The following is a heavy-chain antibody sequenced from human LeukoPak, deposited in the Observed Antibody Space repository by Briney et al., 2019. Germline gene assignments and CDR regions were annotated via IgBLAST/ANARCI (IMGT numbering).Heavy chain of an antibody. CDR1: GYTFTNYA. Sequence: ASVKVSCKASGYTFTNYAMHWVRQAPGQRLEWMGWINAGDGDTKYSQKFQGRVTVTRDTSASTAYMELSSLSSEDTAIYYCATRPGIAVAGFDHWGQGTLVTVSS. CDR2: INAGDGDT. CDR3: ATRPGIAVAGFDH. J-gene: IGHJ4*02. D-gene: IGHD6-19*01. V-gene: IGHV1-3*01.